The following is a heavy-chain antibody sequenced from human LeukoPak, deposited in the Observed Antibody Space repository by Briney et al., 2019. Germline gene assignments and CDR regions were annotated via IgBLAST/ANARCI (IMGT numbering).Heavy chain of an antibody. CDR1: GFTFSRFG. J-gene: IGHJ4*02. Sequence: GGSLRLSCAASGFTFSRFGMHWVRQAPGTGLQWVAVVSDDGGTVYYAESVKGRFTIARDNSKNTVYLQMNSLRAEDTAVFYCTKEAASGSRYSFDYWGQGTLVTVSS. CDR2: VSDDGGTV. CDR3: TKEAASGSRYSFDY. V-gene: IGHV3-30*18. D-gene: IGHD1-26*01.